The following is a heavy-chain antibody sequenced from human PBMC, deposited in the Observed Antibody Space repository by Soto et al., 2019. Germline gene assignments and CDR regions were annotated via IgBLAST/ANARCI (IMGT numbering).Heavy chain of an antibody. Sequence: NPSETLSLTCTFSGASVITGVYYWTWIRQHPGKGLEWIGYIDNTGSAYYNPSLTGRVDISVDTSKNQFSLNLQSLTAADTAFYYCAGAVSDFDVRRYRTSYFDQWGQGIQVTVSS. D-gene: IGHD3-10*02. CDR2: IDNTGSA. J-gene: IGHJ4*02. CDR1: GASVITGVYY. CDR3: AGAVSDFDVRRYRTSYFDQ. V-gene: IGHV4-31*03.